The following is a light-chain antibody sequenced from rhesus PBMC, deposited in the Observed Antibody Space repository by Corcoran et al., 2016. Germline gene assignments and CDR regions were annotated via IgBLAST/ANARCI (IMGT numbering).Light chain of an antibody. Sequence: DIQMTQSPSSLSASVGDTVTITCRASQGISSWLAWYQQKPGQAPKLRIYKASSLQSGVPSRFSGSGSGTDFTLTISSLQSEDFATYYCQQYGRRPYSFGRGTKVEIK. CDR2: KAS. J-gene: IGKJ2*01. CDR3: QQYGRRPYS. CDR1: QGISSW. V-gene: IGKV1-22*01.